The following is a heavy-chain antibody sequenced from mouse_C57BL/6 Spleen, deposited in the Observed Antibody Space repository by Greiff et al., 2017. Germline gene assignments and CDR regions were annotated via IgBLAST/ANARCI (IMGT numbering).Heavy chain of an antibody. CDR2: IDPSDSYT. CDR3: ALIYDDYDWFAY. V-gene: IGHV1-59*01. Sequence: QVQLQQPGAELVRPGTSVKLSCKASGYTFTSYWMHWVKQRPGQGLAWIGVIDPSDSYTNYNQKFKGKATLTVDTSSSTAYMQLSSLTSEDSAVYYCALIYDDYDWFAYWGQGTLVTVSA. CDR1: GYTFTSYW. D-gene: IGHD2-4*01. J-gene: IGHJ3*01.